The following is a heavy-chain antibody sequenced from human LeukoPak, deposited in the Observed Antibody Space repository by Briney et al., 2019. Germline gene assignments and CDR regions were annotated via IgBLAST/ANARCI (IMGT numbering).Heavy chain of an antibody. Sequence: AGGSLRLSCAASGFTFSTYWTHWVRQAPGKGLEGVSRIKSDESNTNYADSVKGRFIISRDNAKNTLYLQMNSLGADDTAVYFCARAPSVSPSIQYFDYCGQGTLVTVSS. CDR1: GFTFSTYW. CDR2: IKSDESNT. CDR3: ARAPSVSPSIQYFDY. V-gene: IGHV3-74*01. J-gene: IGHJ4*02. D-gene: IGHD5/OR15-5a*01.